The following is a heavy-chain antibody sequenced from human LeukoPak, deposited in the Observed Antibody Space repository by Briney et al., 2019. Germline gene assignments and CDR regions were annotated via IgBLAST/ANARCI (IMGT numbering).Heavy chain of an antibody. CDR1: GFTFSGSA. V-gene: IGHV3-73*01. Sequence: GGSLKLSCAASGFTFSGSAMHWVRQASGKGLEWVGRIRSKANSYATAYAASVKGRFTISRDDSKNTAYLQMDSLKTEDTAVYYCTRHPDDYDYVWGSYRQYYFDYWGQGTLVTVSS. D-gene: IGHD3-16*02. CDR2: IRSKANSYAT. J-gene: IGHJ4*02. CDR3: TRHPDDYDYVWGSYRQYYFDY.